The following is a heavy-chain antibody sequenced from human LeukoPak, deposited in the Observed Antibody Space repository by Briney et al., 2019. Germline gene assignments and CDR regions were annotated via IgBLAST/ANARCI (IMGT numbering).Heavy chain of an antibody. D-gene: IGHD1-1*01. V-gene: IGHV1-18*01. CDR2: ISGDNGNT. J-gene: IGHJ6*03. Sequence: GASVKLSFKASGYTFRNYGINWVRQAPGQGLEWMGWISGDNGNTNYAQKVQDRVTMTRDTSTSTAYMELRSLRSDDTAVYYCARDGNYFYYMDVWGKGTAVTVSS. CDR3: ARDGNYFYYMDV. CDR1: GYTFRNYG.